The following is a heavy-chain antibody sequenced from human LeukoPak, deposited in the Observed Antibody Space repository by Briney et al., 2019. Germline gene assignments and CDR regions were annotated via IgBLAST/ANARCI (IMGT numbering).Heavy chain of an antibody. Sequence: GASVKVSCKATAGISWVRQARGQGLEWVGWIGSYGGDTYYAQKVQGRVTVTRDTSTSTVYMELRSLRADDRVVYDCAAVLWSVYDDSGYYRDCDPWGQGTLVTVSS. V-gene: IGHV1-18*01. CDR1: TAG. CDR2: IGSYGGDT. D-gene: IGHD5/OR15-5a*01. J-gene: IGHJ5*02. CDR3: AAVLWSVYDDSGYYRDCDP.